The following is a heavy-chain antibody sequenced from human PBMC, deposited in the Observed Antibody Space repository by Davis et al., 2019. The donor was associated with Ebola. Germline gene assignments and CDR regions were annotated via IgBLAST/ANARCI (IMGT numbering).Heavy chain of an antibody. D-gene: IGHD3-22*01. J-gene: IGHJ4*02. Sequence: MPSETLSLTCGVFGGSFSGYYWTWIRQSPGKGLEGLGEINEGGYTNYNPSLKSRVTISIDTSKNQFSLKLSSVTAADTAVYYCARDGRYYYDSSGYYNSWYFDYWGQGTLVTVSS. CDR1: GGSFSGYY. CDR2: INEGGYT. V-gene: IGHV4-34*01. CDR3: ARDGRYYYDSSGYYNSWYFDY.